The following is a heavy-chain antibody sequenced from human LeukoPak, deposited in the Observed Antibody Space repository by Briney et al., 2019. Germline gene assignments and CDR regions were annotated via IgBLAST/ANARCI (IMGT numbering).Heavy chain of an antibody. CDR3: ARDGRAGSGYYRKDDY. CDR1: GFTFSSYW. CDR2: IKQDGSEK. Sequence: GGSLRLSCAASGFTFSSYWMTWVRQAPGKGLEWVANIKQDGSEKYYVDSVKGRFTISRDNTKNSLYLQMSSLRAEDTAVYYCARDGRAGSGYYRKDDYWGQGTLVTVSS. J-gene: IGHJ4*02. V-gene: IGHV3-7*01. D-gene: IGHD3-22*01.